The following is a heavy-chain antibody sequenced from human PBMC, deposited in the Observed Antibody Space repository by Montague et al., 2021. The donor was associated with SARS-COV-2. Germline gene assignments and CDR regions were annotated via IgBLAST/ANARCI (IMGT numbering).Heavy chain of an antibody. V-gene: IGHV3-7*01. CDR2: IKEDGSKK. Sequence: SLRLSWAASGFTFSSYWMSWVRQAPGKGLEWVANIKEDGSKKYYVDSVKGRFTISRDNAKNSLNLQMNSLRAEDTAVYYCVREAYDILTGYYNYYGMDVWGQGTTVTVSS. J-gene: IGHJ6*02. CDR3: VREAYDILTGYYNYYGMDV. D-gene: IGHD3-9*01. CDR1: GFTFSSYW.